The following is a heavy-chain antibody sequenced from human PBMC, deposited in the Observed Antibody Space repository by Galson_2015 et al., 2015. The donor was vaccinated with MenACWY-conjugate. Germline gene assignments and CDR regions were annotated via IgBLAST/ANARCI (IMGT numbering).Heavy chain of an antibody. V-gene: IGHV1-24*01. J-gene: IGHJ5*02. CDR3: ATSYYYGSGINWFDP. Sequence: SVKVSCKVSGYTLTELSMHWVRQAPGKGLEWMGGFDPEDGETIYAQKFQGRVTMTEDTSTDTAYMELSSLRSEDTAVYYCATSYYYGSGINWFDPWGQGTLVTVSS. CDR1: GYTLTELS. CDR2: FDPEDGET. D-gene: IGHD3-10*01.